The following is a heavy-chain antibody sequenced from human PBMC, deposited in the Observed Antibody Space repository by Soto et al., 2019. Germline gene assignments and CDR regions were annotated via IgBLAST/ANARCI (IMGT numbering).Heavy chain of an antibody. J-gene: IGHJ4*02. CDR1: GYSFTRYW. Sequence: GESLNLSCKGSGYSFTRYWIGWVRQMPGKGLEWMGIIYPGDSDTRYSPSFQGQVTISADKSISTAYLQWSSLKASDTAMYYCARFPVVVAAHFDYWGQGTLVTVSS. CDR3: ARFPVVVAAHFDY. CDR2: IYPGDSDT. D-gene: IGHD2-15*01. V-gene: IGHV5-51*01.